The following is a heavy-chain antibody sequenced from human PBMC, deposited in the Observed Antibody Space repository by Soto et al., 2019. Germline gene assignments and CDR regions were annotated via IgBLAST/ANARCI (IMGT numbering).Heavy chain of an antibody. J-gene: IGHJ4*02. V-gene: IGHV4-39*01. CDR2: IYSSGST. CDR3: AGGIAARPLGY. CDR1: GGSISTSSHY. Sequence: SVTLSLTCSVAGGSISTSSHYWGWIRQPPGKGLEWIGNIYSSGSTYYNPSLKSRVTISVDTSKNQFSLKLSSVTAADTAVFYCAGGIAARPLGYWGRGTLVTVSS. D-gene: IGHD6-6*01.